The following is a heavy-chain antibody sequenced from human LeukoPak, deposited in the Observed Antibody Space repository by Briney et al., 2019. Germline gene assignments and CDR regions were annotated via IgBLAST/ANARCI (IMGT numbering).Heavy chain of an antibody. V-gene: IGHV3-23*01. CDR3: AKDGQVNQPDRLFTA. CDR1: GFTFSSYA. CDR2: ISGSGGTT. D-gene: IGHD1-14*01. J-gene: IGHJ5*02. Sequence: QPGGSLRLSCAASGFTFSSYAMSWVRQAPGKGLEWVSVISGSGGTTHYADSVKGRFTISRDNSKNTLYLQMNSLRGEDTAVYYCAKDGQVNQPDRLFTAWGQGTLVIVSS.